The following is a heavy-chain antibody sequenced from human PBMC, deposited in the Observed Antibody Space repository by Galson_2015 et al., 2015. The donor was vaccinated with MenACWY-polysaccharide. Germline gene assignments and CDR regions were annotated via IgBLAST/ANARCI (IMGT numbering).Heavy chain of an antibody. CDR3: AKLGGYYDTTGYYFTEYYFDY. D-gene: IGHD3-22*01. Sequence: SLRLSCAASGFTFSNYAMSWVRQAPGKGLEWVSDISDRGGSTYYADSVKGRLTISRDNSKNTLYLQLNSLRAEDTAIYYCAKLGGYYDTTGYYFTEYYFDYWGQGTLVTVSS. V-gene: IGHV3-23*01. CDR1: GFTFSNYA. J-gene: IGHJ4*02. CDR2: ISDRGGST.